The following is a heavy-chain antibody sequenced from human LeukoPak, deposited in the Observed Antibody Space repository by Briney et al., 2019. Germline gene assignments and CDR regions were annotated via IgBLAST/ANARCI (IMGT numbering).Heavy chain of an antibody. V-gene: IGHV4-59*01. D-gene: IGHD2-15*01. Sequence: SETLSLTCAVYGGSFSGYYWSWIRQPPGQGLEWIGYIYYSGSTNYNTSLKSRVTISVDTSKNQFSLKLSSVTAADTAVYYCARGPLGYCSGGSCYSGGYYYYYGMDVWGQGTTVTVSS. CDR3: ARGPLGYCSGGSCYSGGYYYYYGMDV. J-gene: IGHJ6*02. CDR2: IYYSGST. CDR1: GGSFSGYY.